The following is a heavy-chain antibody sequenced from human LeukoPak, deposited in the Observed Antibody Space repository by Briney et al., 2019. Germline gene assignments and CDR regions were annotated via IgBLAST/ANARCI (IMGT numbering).Heavy chain of an antibody. V-gene: IGHV4-59*01. Sequence: SETLSLTCTVSGGSINSYYWSWIRQPPGKGLEWIGYIYYSGSTNYNPSLKSRVTISVDTSKNQFSLKLSSVTAADTAVYYCARGHSSGYYYWFDPWGQGTLVTVSS. CDR3: ARGHSSGYYYWFDP. CDR2: IYYSGST. D-gene: IGHD3-22*01. CDR1: GGSINSYY. J-gene: IGHJ5*02.